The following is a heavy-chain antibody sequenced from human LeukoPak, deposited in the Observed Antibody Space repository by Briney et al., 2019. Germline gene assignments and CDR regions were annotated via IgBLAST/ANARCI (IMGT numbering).Heavy chain of an antibody. Sequence: PGRSLRLSCAASGFTFSYYGIHWVRQAPGKGLEWVAIISFDGSNEYYADSVKGRFTTPRDNSKNTMYLQMNSLRAEDTAIYYCAKDRGFSISSYFYYGMDVWGQGTTVTVAS. J-gene: IGHJ6*02. CDR2: ISFDGSNE. V-gene: IGHV3-30*18. CDR3: AKDRGFSISSYFYYGMDV. CDR1: GFTFSYYG. D-gene: IGHD2-21*01.